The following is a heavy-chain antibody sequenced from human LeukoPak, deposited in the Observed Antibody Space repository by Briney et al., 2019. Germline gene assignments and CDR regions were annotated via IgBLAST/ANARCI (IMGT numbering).Heavy chain of an antibody. Sequence: PSETLSLTCTVSGGSISSYYWSWIRQPPGKGLEWIGYIYYSGSTNYNPSLKSRVTISVDTSKNQFSLKLSSVTAADTAVYYCARGLRGGEYFDYWSQGTLVTVSS. CDR2: IYYSGST. CDR3: ARGLRGGEYFDY. V-gene: IGHV4-59*01. D-gene: IGHD2-21*01. J-gene: IGHJ4*02. CDR1: GGSISSYY.